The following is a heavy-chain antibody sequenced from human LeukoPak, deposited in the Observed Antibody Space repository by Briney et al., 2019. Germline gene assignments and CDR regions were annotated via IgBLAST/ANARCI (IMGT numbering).Heavy chain of an antibody. J-gene: IGHJ4*02. CDR2: IIPILGIA. V-gene: IGHV1-69*04. CDR1: GGTFSSYA. Sequence: GASVKVSCKASGGTFSSYAISWVRQAPGQGLEWMGRIIPILGIANYAQKFQGRVTITADKSTSTAYMELSSLRSEDTAVYYCASPKMGYYDSSGYHLDYWGQGTLVTVSS. CDR3: ASPKMGYYDSSGYHLDY. D-gene: IGHD3-22*01.